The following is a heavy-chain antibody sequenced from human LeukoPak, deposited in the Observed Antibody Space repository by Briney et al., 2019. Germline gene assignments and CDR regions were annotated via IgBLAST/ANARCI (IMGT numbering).Heavy chain of an antibody. Sequence: GGSLRLSCAASGFTFSSYSMNWVRQAPGKGLEWVSYISSSSSTIYYADSVKGRFTISRDNAKNSLYLQMNSLRSDDTAVYYCATLRRGYSSGYYQPDNWFDPWGQGTLVTVSS. D-gene: IGHD3-22*01. V-gene: IGHV3-48*01. CDR3: ATLRRGYSSGYYQPDNWFDP. CDR2: ISSSSSTI. J-gene: IGHJ5*02. CDR1: GFTFSSYS.